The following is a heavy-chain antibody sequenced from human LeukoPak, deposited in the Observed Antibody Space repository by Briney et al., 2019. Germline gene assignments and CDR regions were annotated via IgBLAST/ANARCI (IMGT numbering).Heavy chain of an antibody. CDR1: GYTLTELS. D-gene: IGHD2-2*02. V-gene: IGHV1-24*01. J-gene: IGHJ4*02. Sequence: GASVKVSCKVSGYTLTELSMHWVRQAPGKGLEWMGGFDPEDGETIYAQKFQGRVTMTEDTSTDTAYMELSSLRSEDTAVYYCATQTADNCSSTSCYKDYWGQGTLVTVSS. CDR2: FDPEDGET. CDR3: ATQTADNCSSTSCYKDY.